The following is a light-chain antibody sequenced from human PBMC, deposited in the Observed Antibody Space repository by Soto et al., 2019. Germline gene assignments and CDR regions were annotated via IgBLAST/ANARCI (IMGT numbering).Light chain of an antibody. CDR2: AAA. CDR1: HDITND. CDR3: LQHNTYPLT. Sequence: DIQMTQSPSSLSASVGDRVTITCRASHDITNDLAWFQQRPGKPPQRLIYAAATLQTGVPSRFSGTGSGTEFTLTINTLQPEDFATYYCLQHNTYPLTIGGGTKVEVK. J-gene: IGKJ4*01. V-gene: IGKV1-17*01.